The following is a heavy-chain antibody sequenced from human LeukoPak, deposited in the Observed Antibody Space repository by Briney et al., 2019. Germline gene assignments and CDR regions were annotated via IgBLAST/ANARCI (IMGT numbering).Heavy chain of an antibody. CDR1: GDSISNINW. J-gene: IGHJ3*02. CDR2: IYHSGST. CDR3: ARDYRGWLQFPVHAFDI. D-gene: IGHD5-24*01. V-gene: IGHV4-4*02. Sequence: SETLSLTCAVSGDSISNINWWSWVRQPPGKGLEWIGEIYHSGSTSYNPSLKSRVTISVDTSKNQFSLKLSSVTAADTAVYYCARDYRGWLQFPVHAFDIWGQGTMVTVSS.